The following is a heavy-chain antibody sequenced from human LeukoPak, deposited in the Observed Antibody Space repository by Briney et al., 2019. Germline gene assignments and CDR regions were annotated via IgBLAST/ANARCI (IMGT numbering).Heavy chain of an antibody. D-gene: IGHD1-1*01. CDR2: ISGRADST. CDR1: GFTFSSYA. CDR3: AGTSYYFDY. Sequence: GGSLRLSCAASGFTFSSYAMSWVRQAPGKGLEWVSRISGRADSTYYADSVKGRFTISRDNSKNTLYLQMSSLRAEDTAVYYCAGTSYYFDYWGQGTLVTVSS. J-gene: IGHJ4*02. V-gene: IGHV3-23*01.